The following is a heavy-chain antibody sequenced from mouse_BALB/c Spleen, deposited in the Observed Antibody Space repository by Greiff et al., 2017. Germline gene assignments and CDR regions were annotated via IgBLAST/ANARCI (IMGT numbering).Heavy chain of an antibody. D-gene: IGHD1-2*01. J-gene: IGHJ3*01. V-gene: IGHV2-9*02. CDR3: ALLTTAGAY. CDR2: IWAGGST. Sequence: VQLQESGPGLVAPSQSLSITCTVSGFSLTSYGVHWVRQPPGKGLEWLGVIWAGGSTNYHSALMSRLSIRKDNSKSQVFLKMNSLQTDDTAMYYCALLTTAGAYWGQGTLVTVSA. CDR1: GFSLTSYG.